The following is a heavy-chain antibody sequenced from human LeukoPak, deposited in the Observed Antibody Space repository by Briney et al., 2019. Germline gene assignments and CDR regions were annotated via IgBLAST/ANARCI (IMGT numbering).Heavy chain of an antibody. Sequence: ASVKVSCKASGYTFTSYAMHWVRQAPGQGLEWMGWINAGNGNTKYSQKFQGRVTITRDTSASTAYMELSSLRSEDTAVYYCARGYCSSTSCYELDYWGQGTLVTVSS. V-gene: IGHV1-3*01. CDR2: INAGNGNT. CDR1: GYTFTSYA. D-gene: IGHD2-2*01. J-gene: IGHJ4*02. CDR3: ARGYCSSTSCYELDY.